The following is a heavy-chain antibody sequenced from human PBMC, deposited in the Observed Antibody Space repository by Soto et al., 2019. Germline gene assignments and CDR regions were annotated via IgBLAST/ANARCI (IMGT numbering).Heavy chain of an antibody. V-gene: IGHV2-70*01. J-gene: IGHJ4*02. CDR3: ARTSYAGYSSGWYLGGGAETFDY. CDR2: IDWDDDK. Sequence: SGPTLVNPTQTLTLTCTFSGFSLSTSGMCVSWIRQPPGKALEWLALIDWDDDKYYSTSLKTRLTISKDTSKNQVVLTMTNMDPVDTATYYCARTSYAGYSSGWYLGGGAETFDYWGQGTLVTVSS. CDR1: GFSLSTSGMC. D-gene: IGHD6-19*01.